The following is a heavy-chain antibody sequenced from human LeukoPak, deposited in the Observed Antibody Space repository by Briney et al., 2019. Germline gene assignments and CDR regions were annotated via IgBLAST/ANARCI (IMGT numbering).Heavy chain of an antibody. CDR1: GFSVSSDY. V-gene: IGHV3-66*02. CDR3: ARVNYAGGFDY. Sequence: PGGSLRLSCAASGFSVSSDYMSWVRQAPGKGLEWVSIVYSDGTTYYADSVKGRFSVSRDISKNTMNVQMNGLRPEDTAVYYCARVNYAGGFDYWGQGTLVSVSS. J-gene: IGHJ4*02. D-gene: IGHD1-7*01. CDR2: VYSDGTT.